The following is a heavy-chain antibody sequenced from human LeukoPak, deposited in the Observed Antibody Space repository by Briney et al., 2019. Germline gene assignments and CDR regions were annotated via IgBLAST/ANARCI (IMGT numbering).Heavy chain of an antibody. D-gene: IGHD3-9*01. Sequence: GGSLRLSCAASGFTFSSFGMSWVRQAPGKGLEWVSAISSTGGTAYYADSVKGRFTISRDNSKNTLYLQMNSLTAEDTAVYYCAKEADDWYPRPFDYWGQGTLVTVSS. CDR3: AKEADDWYPRPFDY. CDR2: ISSTGGTA. J-gene: IGHJ4*02. CDR1: GFTFSSFG. V-gene: IGHV3-23*01.